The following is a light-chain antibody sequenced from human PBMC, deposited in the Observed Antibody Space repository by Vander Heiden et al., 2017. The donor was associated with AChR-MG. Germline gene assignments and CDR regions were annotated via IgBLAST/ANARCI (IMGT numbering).Light chain of an antibody. CDR1: SGSSNYK. CDR2: VGTGEIVG. CDR3: GADHGSESNFGWV. Sequence: QPVLTQPPSASASLGASVTLTCTLSSGSSNYKVDWYQQRPGKDPRFVMRVGTGEIVGSKGDGIPDRFSVLGSGLNRYLTIKNIQEEDESDYYCGADHGSESNFGWVFGGGTKLTVL. V-gene: IGLV9-49*03. J-gene: IGLJ3*02.